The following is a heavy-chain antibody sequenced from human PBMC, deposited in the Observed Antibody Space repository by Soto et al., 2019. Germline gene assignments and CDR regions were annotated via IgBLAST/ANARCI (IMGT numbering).Heavy chain of an antibody. D-gene: IGHD6-6*01. J-gene: IGHJ6*03. CDR3: ASSTLLSIAARPWYYYYMDV. CDR1: GYTFTSYD. V-gene: IGHV1-8*01. CDR2: MNPNSGNT. Sequence: VASVKVSCKASGYTFTSYDINWVRQATGQGLEWMGWMNPNSGNTGYAQKFQGRVTMTRNTSISTAYMELSSLRSEDTAVYYCASSTLLSIAARPWYYYYMDVWGKGTTVTVSS.